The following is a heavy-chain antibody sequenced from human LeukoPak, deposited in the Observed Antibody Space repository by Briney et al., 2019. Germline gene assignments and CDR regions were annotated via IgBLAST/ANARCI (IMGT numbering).Heavy chain of an antibody. CDR3: ARAHGDYYDSSGYY. CDR2: ISSSSSTI. CDR1: GFTFSSYS. Sequence: GGSLRLFCAASGFTFSSYSMNWVRQSPGKGLEWVSYISSSSSTIYYADSVKCRFTISRDNAKNSLYLQMNSLRAEDTAVYYCARAHGDYYDSSGYYWGQGTLVTVSS. J-gene: IGHJ4*02. V-gene: IGHV3-48*01. D-gene: IGHD3-22*01.